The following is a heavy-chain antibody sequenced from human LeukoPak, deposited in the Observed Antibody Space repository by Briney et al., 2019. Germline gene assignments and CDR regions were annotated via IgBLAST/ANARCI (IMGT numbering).Heavy chain of an antibody. J-gene: IGHJ4*02. D-gene: IGHD1-26*01. CDR3: AKTMGAMDHDY. Sequence: PGGSLRLSCAASGFTFSSYAMSWVRQAPGKGLEWVSTISGDGGRTYYADSVKGRFTISRDNSKNTLYLQMKSLRAEDTAVYYCAKTMGAMDHDYWGQGTLVTVSS. CDR1: GFTFSSYA. CDR2: ISGDGGRT. V-gene: IGHV3-23*01.